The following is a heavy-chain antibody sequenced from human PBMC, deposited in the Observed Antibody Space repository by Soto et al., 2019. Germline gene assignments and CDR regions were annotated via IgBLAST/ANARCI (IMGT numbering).Heavy chain of an antibody. CDR2: ISTYNGDT. V-gene: IGHV1-18*01. J-gene: IGHJ6*02. D-gene: IGHD2-15*01. CDR3: AREGSRPYYYYGMVV. Sequence: QVQLVQSGAEVKKPGASVKVSCKASGYSFTTYGISWVRQAPGQGLEWMGWISTYNGDTDYAQSLQGRVIMTTDTSTTTAYMALRSLRSDDTAGYYCAREGSRPYYYYGMVVWGQGTTVTVSS. CDR1: GYSFTTYG.